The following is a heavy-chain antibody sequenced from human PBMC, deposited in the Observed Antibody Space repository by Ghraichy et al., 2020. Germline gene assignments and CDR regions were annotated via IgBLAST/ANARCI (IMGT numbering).Heavy chain of an antibody. CDR1: GGSISSYY. D-gene: IGHD3-3*01. CDR2: IYYSGST. J-gene: IGHJ6*02. CDR3: ARDRANLYYDFWSGYYGNYYYYGMGV. V-gene: IGHV4-59*01. Sequence: SQTLSLTCTVSGGSISSYYWSWIRQPPGKGLEWIGYIYYSGSTNYNPSLKSRVTISVDTSKNQFSLKLSSVTAADTAVYYCARDRANLYYDFWSGYYGNYYYYGMGVWGQGTTVTVSS.